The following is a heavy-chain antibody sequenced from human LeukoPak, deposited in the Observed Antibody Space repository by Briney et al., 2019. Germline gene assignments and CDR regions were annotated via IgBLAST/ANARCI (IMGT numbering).Heavy chain of an antibody. CDR3: ARGPRKTLRYFDWDRYCFDY. CDR1: GYTFTGYY. V-gene: IGHV1-2*06. CDR2: INPSSGGT. Sequence: ASVKVSCKASGYTFTGYYMHWVRQAPGQGLEWMGRINPSSGGTNYAQKFQGRVTMTRDTSISTAYMELSRLRSDDTAVYYCARGPRKTLRYFDWDRYCFDYWGQGTLVTVSS. D-gene: IGHD3-9*01. J-gene: IGHJ4*02.